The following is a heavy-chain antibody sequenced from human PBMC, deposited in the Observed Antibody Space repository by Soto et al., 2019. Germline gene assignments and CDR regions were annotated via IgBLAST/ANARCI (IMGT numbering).Heavy chain of an antibody. V-gene: IGHV1-69*12. CDR3: ARDGGAATLDY. D-gene: IGHD1-26*01. CDR1: GGTFSSYA. Sequence: QVQLVQSGAEVKKPGSSVKVSCKAFGGTFSSYAINWIRQAPGQGLEWMGGIIPIFGTTTYAQRFQARVTITADESTSTAYMELSSLRSEDTALYYCARDGGAATLDYWGQGTLVTVSS. J-gene: IGHJ4*02. CDR2: IIPIFGTT.